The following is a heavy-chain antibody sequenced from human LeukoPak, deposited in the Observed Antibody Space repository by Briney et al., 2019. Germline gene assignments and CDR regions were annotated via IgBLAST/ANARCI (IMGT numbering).Heavy chain of an antibody. V-gene: IGHV1-18*01. Sequence: ASVKVSCKASGYTFTSYGISWVRQAPGQGLEWMGWISAYNGNTNYAQKLQGRVTMTTDTSTSTANMELRSLRSDDTAVYYCARAGGPAVADVYYWGQGTLVTVSS. CDR3: ARAGGPAVADVYY. J-gene: IGHJ4*02. CDR1: GYTFTSYG. D-gene: IGHD6-19*01. CDR2: ISAYNGNT.